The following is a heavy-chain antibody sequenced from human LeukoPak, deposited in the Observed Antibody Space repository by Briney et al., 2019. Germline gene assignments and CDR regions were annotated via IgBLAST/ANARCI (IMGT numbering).Heavy chain of an antibody. CDR3: ARVRGLWFGVRNDS. D-gene: IGHD3-10*01. CDR1: GGSSSGYY. J-gene: IGHJ4*02. Sequence: SETLSLTCAVPGGSSSGYYWSWIRQPPGKGLEWIGEIDHTGSTHYTPSLKSRVTMSVHASKNKFSLKLTFVTAADTAVYYCARVRGLWFGVRNDSWGQGTLLTVSS. V-gene: IGHV4-34*01. CDR2: IDHTGST.